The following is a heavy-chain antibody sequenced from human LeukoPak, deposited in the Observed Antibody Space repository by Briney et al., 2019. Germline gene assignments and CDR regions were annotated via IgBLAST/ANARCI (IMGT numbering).Heavy chain of an antibody. CDR2: IWYDGTNK. V-gene: IGHV3-33*01. CDR3: SRSLDY. Sequence: GGSLRLSCAASGFTFSDNGMHWVRQAPGRGLEWVAVIWYDGTNKYYADSVKGRFTISRDNSKNTLYLHMNSLRAEDTAVYYCSRSLDYWGQGALVTVSS. CDR1: GFTFSDNG. J-gene: IGHJ4*02.